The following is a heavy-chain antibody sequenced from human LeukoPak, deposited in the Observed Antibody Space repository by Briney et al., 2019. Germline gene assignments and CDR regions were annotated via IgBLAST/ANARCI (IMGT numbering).Heavy chain of an antibody. CDR2: IYYSGST. CDR1: GGSISSGDYY. J-gene: IGHJ3*01. CDR3: AGGYAFTV. Sequence: SETLSLTCTVSGGSISSGDYYWSWIRQPPGKGLEWIGYIYYSGSTYYNPSLKSRVTISVDTSKNQFSLHLRSVTPDDTAVYYCAGGYAFTVWGQGTMVTVSS. V-gene: IGHV4-30-4*01.